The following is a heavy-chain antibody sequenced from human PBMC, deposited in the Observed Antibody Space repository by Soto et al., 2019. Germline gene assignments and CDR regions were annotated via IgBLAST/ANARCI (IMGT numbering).Heavy chain of an antibody. CDR2: IYYSGST. Sequence: LSLTCTVSGGSISSYYWSWIRQPPGKGLEWIGYIYYSGSTNYNPSLKSRVTISVDTSKNQFSLKLSSVTAADTAVYYCARVRGSGWYAVTLDQTNWFDPWGQGTLVTVSS. CDR1: GGSISSYY. J-gene: IGHJ5*02. CDR3: ARVRGSGWYAVTLDQTNWFDP. D-gene: IGHD6-19*01. V-gene: IGHV4-59*01.